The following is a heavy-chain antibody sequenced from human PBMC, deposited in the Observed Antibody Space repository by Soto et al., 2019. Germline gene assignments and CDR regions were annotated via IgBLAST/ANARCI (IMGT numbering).Heavy chain of an antibody. V-gene: IGHV1-69*08. D-gene: IGHD2-2*01. CDR1: GGTFSSYT. CDR2: IIPILGIA. Sequence: QVQLVQSGAEVKKPGSSVKVSCKASGGTFSSYTISWVRQAPGQGLEWMGRIIPILGIANYAQKFQGRVTITADKSTSTAYMELSSLRSEDTAVYYCAREGVPAAPGYYYYMDVWGKGTTVTVSS. J-gene: IGHJ6*03. CDR3: AREGVPAAPGYYYYMDV.